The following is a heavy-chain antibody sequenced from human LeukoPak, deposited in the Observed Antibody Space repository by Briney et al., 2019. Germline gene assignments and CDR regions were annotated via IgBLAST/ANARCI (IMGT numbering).Heavy chain of an antibody. CDR2: IYYSGST. V-gene: IGHV4-39*07. CDR3: ARVSLLRLGELSFPGWFDP. J-gene: IGHJ5*02. Sequence: SETLSLTCTVSGGSISSSSYYWGWIRQPPGKGLEWIGSIYYSGSTYYNPSLKSRVTISVDTSKNQFSLKLSSVTAADTAVYYCARVSLLRLGELSFPGWFDPWGQGTLVTVSS. D-gene: IGHD3-16*02. CDR1: GGSISSSSYY.